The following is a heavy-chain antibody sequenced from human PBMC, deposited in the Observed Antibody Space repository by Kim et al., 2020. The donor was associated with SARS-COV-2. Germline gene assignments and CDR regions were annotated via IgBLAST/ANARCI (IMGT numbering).Heavy chain of an antibody. D-gene: IGHD3-3*01. CDR2: ISSSSSYT. Sequence: GGSLRLSCAASGFTFSDYYMSWIRQAPGKGLEWVSYISSSSSYTNYADSVKGRFTISRDNAKNSLYLQMNSLRAEDTAVYYCARGSDFWSGPIPFDYWGQGALGTVSS. J-gene: IGHJ4*02. CDR1: GFTFSDYY. CDR3: ARGSDFWSGPIPFDY. V-gene: IGHV3-11*05.